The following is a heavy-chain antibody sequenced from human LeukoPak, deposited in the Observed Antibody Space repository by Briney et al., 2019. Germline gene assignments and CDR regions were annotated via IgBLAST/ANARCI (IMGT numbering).Heavy chain of an antibody. CDR2: ISYDGSHK. J-gene: IGHJ6*04. Sequence: GRSLRLSCAASGFIFSDYGIHWVRQAPGKGLEWVAVISYDGSHKYSVDSVKGRFTISRDNSKNTLDLQMNSLRADDTAVYYCARDAKVRGVINGMDVWGKGTTVIVSS. D-gene: IGHD3-10*01. CDR3: ARDAKVRGVINGMDV. CDR1: GFIFSDYG. V-gene: IGHV3-30*03.